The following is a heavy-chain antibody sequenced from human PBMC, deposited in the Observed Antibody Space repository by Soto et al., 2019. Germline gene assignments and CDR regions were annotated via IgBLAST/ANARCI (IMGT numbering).Heavy chain of an antibody. D-gene: IGHD3-10*01. CDR3: TTRVTMVRGVIAT. CDR1: GFTFSNAW. J-gene: IGHJ4*02. Sequence: EVQLVESGGGLVKPGGSLRLSCAASGFTFSNAWMIWVRQAPGKGLEWVGRIKSKTDGGTTDYAAPVKGRFTISRDDSKNTLYLQMNSLKTEDTAVYYCTTRVTMVRGVIATWGQGTLVTVSS. CDR2: IKSKTDGGTT. V-gene: IGHV3-15*01.